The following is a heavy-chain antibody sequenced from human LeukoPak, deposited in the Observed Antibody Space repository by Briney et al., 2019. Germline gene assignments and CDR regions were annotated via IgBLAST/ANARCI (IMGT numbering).Heavy chain of an antibody. CDR1: TFTFNIYG. CDR2: IQYDGSNK. Sequence: GGSLRLSCAASTFTFNIYGMHWVRQAPGKGLEWVAFIQYDGSNKFYADSVKGRFTFSRDNSRNTLYLQLNSLRAEDTAVYYCARDRTAYSYGTFFAYWGQGTLVTVSS. D-gene: IGHD5-18*01. J-gene: IGHJ4*02. V-gene: IGHV3-30*02. CDR3: ARDRTAYSYGTFFAY.